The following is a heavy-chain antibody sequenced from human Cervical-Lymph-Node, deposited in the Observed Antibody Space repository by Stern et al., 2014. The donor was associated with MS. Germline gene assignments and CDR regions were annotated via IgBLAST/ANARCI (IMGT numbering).Heavy chain of an antibody. CDR2: FSSDGTST. J-gene: IGHJ4*02. CDR1: GFTFSTYA. V-gene: IGHV3-23*04. Sequence: EVQLVQSGGGLVQPGGSLRLSCAASGFTFSTYAMSWVRQAPGKGLEWVSTFSSDGTSTYYADSVKGRFIISRDNSKNTLDLQMNSLRAEDTAVYYCGKRGSSPMDYWGQGTLVTVSS. CDR3: GKRGSSPMDY. D-gene: IGHD3-10*01.